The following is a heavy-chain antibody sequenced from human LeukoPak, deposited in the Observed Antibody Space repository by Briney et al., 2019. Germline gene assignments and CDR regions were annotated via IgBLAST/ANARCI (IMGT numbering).Heavy chain of an antibody. V-gene: IGHV1-18*04. D-gene: IGHD3-22*01. CDR3: ARDHGGYSPY. Sequence: ASVKVSCKASGYTFNDFAINWVRQAPGQGLEWMGWIRGFNGNTKYPQNLQGRVTMTIDTSTSTAYMEVKNLRSDDTAVYYCARDHGGYSPYWGQGTLVTVSS. CDR1: GYTFNDFA. J-gene: IGHJ4*02. CDR2: IRGFNGNT.